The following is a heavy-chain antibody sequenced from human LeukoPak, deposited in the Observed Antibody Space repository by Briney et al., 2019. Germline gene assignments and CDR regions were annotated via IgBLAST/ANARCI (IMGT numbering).Heavy chain of an antibody. CDR2: INSNSGVT. V-gene: IGHV1-2*02. CDR3: ARGGYHYDDSGFYRNWLDP. J-gene: IGHJ5*02. Sequence: WASVKVSCKASGYSFTGHYLYWVRQAPGQGLEWMGWINSNSGVTNHAQNFRDRITMTRDTSIYTAYMELTRLTSDDTAVYYCARGGYHYDDSGFYRNWLDPWGQGTLVTVSS. D-gene: IGHD3-22*01. CDR1: GYSFTGHY.